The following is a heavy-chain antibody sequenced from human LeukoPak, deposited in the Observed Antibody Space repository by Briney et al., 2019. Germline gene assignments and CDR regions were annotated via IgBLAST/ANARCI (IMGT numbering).Heavy chain of an antibody. CDR1: GYTFARFG. CDR2: ISAYNGNT. J-gene: IGHJ5*02. CDR3: ARGGGDPDMSVVAIKTGLPFDP. D-gene: IGHD3-22*01. V-gene: IGHV1-18*01. Sequence: GASVKVSCKASGYTFARFGISWVRQAPGQGLEWMGWISAYNGNTKYAQKFQGRVTMTTDTFTSTAYMELRSLRSDDTAVYYCARGGGDPDMSVVAIKTGLPFDPWGQGTLVTVSS.